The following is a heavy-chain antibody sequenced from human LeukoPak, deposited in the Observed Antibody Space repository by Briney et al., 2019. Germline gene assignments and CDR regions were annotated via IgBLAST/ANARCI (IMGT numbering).Heavy chain of an antibody. D-gene: IGHD1-26*01. CDR2: ISYDGSNK. V-gene: IGHV3-30-3*01. CDR1: GFTLSSYP. Sequence: GGSLRLSCAASGFTLSSYPIHWARQAPGKGLGWVAVISYDGSNKYYADSVKGRFTISRDNSKNTLYLQMNSLRAEDTAVYYCARVTYSGSYGDYWGQGTLVTVSS. CDR3: ARVTYSGSYGDY. J-gene: IGHJ4*02.